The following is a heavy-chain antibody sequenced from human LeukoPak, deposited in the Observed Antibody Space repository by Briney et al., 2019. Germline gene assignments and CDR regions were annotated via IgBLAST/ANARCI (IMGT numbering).Heavy chain of an antibody. CDR1: GGSISSYY. CDR2: IYYIYYSGST. CDR3: VRAVADKAMSQKGLNYFDY. Sequence: PSETLSLTCTVSGGSISSYYWSWIRQPPGKGLEWIGYIYYIYYSGSTNYNPSLKSRVTISVDTSKNQFSLKLSSVTAADTAVYYCVRAVADKAMSQKGLNYFDYWGQGTLVTVSS. J-gene: IGHJ4*02. V-gene: IGHV4-59*01. D-gene: IGHD5-18*01.